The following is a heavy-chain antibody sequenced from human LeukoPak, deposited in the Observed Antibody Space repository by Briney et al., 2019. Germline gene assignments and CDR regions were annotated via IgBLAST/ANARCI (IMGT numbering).Heavy chain of an antibody. CDR3: ANKPNYYDSSGYNY. D-gene: IGHD3-22*01. J-gene: IGHJ4*02. CDR1: GGTFSSYA. Sequence: ASVKVSCKASGGTFSSYAISWVRQAPGQGLEWMGRIIPILGIANYAQKFQGRVTITADKSTSTAYMELSSLRSEDTAVYYCANKPNYYDSSGYNYWGQGTLVTVSS. V-gene: IGHV1-69*04. CDR2: IIPILGIA.